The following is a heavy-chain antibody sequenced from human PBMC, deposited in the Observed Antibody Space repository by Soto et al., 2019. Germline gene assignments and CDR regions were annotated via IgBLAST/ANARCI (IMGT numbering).Heavy chain of an antibody. CDR2: IYPGDSDT. D-gene: IGHD2-2*01. CDR3: ARKGRENWSSTSCYATNWFDP. V-gene: IGHV5-51*01. Sequence: PGESLKISCKGSGYSFTSYWIGWVRQMPGKGLEWMGIIYPGDSDTRYSPSFQGQVTISADKSISTAYLQWSSLKASDTAMYYCARKGRENWSSTSCYATNWFDPWGQGPRVTVAS. J-gene: IGHJ5*02. CDR1: GYSFTSYW.